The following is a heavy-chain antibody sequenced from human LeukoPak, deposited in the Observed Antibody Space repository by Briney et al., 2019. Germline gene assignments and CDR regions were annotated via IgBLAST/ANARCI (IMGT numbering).Heavy chain of an antibody. Sequence: GGSLRLSCAASGFTFSSYAMSWVRQAPGKGLEWVSAISGSGGSTYYADSVKGRFTISRDNSKNTLYLQMNSLRAEDTALYYCARDWEAPSDYFDYWGQGTLVTVSS. V-gene: IGHV3-23*01. CDR1: GFTFSSYA. CDR2: ISGSGGST. J-gene: IGHJ4*02. CDR3: ARDWEAPSDYFDY. D-gene: IGHD1-26*01.